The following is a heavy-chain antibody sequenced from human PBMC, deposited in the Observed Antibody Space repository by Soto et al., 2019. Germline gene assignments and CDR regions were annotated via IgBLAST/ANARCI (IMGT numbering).Heavy chain of an antibody. Sequence: EVQLVESGGGLVQPGGSLRLSCAASGFTVSSNYMSWVRQAPGKGLEWVSVIYSGGSTYYADSVKGRFTISRDNSKNTLYLQRNSMTAEDTAVYYGARAQRYSHYWGQGTLVTVSS. J-gene: IGHJ4*02. CDR3: ARAQRYSHY. V-gene: IGHV3-66*01. CDR2: IYSGGST. D-gene: IGHD5-18*01. CDR1: GFTVSSNY.